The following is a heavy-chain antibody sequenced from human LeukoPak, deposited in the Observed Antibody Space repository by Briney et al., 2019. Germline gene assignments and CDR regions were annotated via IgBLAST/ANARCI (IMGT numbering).Heavy chain of an antibody. CDR3: ASGMAYYYFDY. J-gene: IGHJ4*02. Sequence: SETLSPTCAVYGGSFSGYYWSWIRQPPGKGLEWIGEINHSGSTNYNPSLKSRVTISVDTSKNQFSLKLSSVTAADTAVYYCASGMAYYYFDYWGQGTLVTVSS. CDR1: GGSFSGYY. CDR2: INHSGST. D-gene: IGHD1-26*01. V-gene: IGHV4-34*01.